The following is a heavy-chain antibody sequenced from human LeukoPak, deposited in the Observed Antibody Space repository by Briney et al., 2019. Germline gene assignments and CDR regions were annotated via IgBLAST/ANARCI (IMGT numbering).Heavy chain of an antibody. J-gene: IGHJ6*02. D-gene: IGHD3-10*01. CDR1: GGSFSGYY. Sequence: PSETLSLTCAVYGGSFSGYYWSWIRQPPGKGLEWIGEINHRGGTNYNPSLKSRVTIPADTSNNQFSLKLRSVTAADTAVYYCTRAGPNYYYYGLDVWGQGTTVTVSS. V-gene: IGHV4-34*01. CDR3: TRAGPNYYYYGLDV. CDR2: INHRGGT.